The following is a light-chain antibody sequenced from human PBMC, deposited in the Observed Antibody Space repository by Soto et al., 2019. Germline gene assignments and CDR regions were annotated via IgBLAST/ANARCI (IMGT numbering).Light chain of an antibody. Sequence: QSVLTQPPSASGTPGQRVTVSCSGSSSNIGINTVNWYRHLPGTAPKLLIYNSDQRPSGVPDRISGSKSGTSASLAIGGLQSEDEADYYCAAWDDSLNGFFVFGTGTKLTVL. J-gene: IGLJ1*01. CDR3: AAWDDSLNGFFV. CDR1: SSNIGINT. V-gene: IGLV1-44*01. CDR2: NSD.